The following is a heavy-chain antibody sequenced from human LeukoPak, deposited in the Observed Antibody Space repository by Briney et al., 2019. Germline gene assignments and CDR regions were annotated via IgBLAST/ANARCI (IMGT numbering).Heavy chain of an antibody. Sequence: SETLSLTCTVSGGSISSYYWSWIRQPAGKGLEWIGRIYTSGSTNYNPSLKSRVTISVDTSKNQFSLKLSSVTAADTAVYYCARINRLKDWYFDLWGRGTLVTVSS. CDR2: IYTSGST. CDR1: GGSISSYY. J-gene: IGHJ2*01. CDR3: ARINRLKDWYFDL. D-gene: IGHD1-14*01. V-gene: IGHV4-4*07.